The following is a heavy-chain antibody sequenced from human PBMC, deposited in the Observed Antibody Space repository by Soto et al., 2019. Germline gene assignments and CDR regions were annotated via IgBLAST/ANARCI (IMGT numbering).Heavy chain of an antibody. D-gene: IGHD5-12*01. Sequence: EVQLVESGGGLVQPGGSLRLSCAASGFTFSIYWMHWVRQAPGKGLVWVSRINPDGRTTNYADSVQGRFTISRDNANDTLFLPMNSLRAEDTAVYYCARVRVSGYDFDPWGKGTLIPVSS. CDR3: ARVRVSGYDFDP. V-gene: IGHV3-74*01. CDR2: INPDGRTT. J-gene: IGHJ5*02. CDR1: GFTFSIYW.